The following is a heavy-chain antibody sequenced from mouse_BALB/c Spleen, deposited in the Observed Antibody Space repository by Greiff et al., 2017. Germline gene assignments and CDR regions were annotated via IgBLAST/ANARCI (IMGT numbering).Heavy chain of an antibody. Sequence: VQLQQPGAELVKPGAPVKLSCKASGYTFTSYWMNWVKQRPGRGLEWIGRIDPSDSETHYNQKFKDKATLTVDKSSNTAYIQLSSLTSEDSAVYCCARGGALSLLRPMDYWGQGTSVTVSS. D-gene: IGHD1-2*01. V-gene: IGHV1-69*02. CDR3: ARGGALSLLRPMDY. CDR1: GYTFTSYW. CDR2: IDPSDSET. J-gene: IGHJ4*01.